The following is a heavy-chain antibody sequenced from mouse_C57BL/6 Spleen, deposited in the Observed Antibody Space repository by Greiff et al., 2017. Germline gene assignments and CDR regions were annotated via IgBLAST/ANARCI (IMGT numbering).Heavy chain of an antibody. D-gene: IGHD2-2*01. V-gene: IGHV5-6*01. Sequence: EVQGVESGGDLVKPGGSLKLSCAASGFTFSSYGMSWVRQTPDKRLEWVATISRGGSYTYYPDSVKGRFTISRDNATNTMYLHMSSLTSEDTAMYYCARGEGDDVRDLDVGGTGTPVTVSS. CDR1: GFTFSSYG. CDR2: ISRGGSYT. J-gene: IGHJ1*03. CDR3: ARGEGDDVRDLDV.